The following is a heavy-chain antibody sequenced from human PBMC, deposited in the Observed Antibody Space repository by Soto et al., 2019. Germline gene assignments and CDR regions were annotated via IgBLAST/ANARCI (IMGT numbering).Heavy chain of an antibody. CDR1: GFSFSISP. CDR3: ARDPKTSGGQHWAFNYFDS. V-gene: IGHV3-30-3*01. J-gene: IGHJ4*02. Sequence: LRPSCAASGFSFSISPMHWVRQAPGKGPEWVALISYDGTNKFYADSVKGRFTIARDNSKSTLYLQVGSLRPEDAAVYYCARDPKTSGGQHWAFNYFDSWGQGTLVTVSS. CDR2: ISYDGTNK. D-gene: IGHD7-27*01.